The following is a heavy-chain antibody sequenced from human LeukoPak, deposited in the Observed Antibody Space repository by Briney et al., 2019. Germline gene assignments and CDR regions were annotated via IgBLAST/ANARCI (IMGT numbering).Heavy chain of an antibody. D-gene: IGHD3-16*01. CDR2: ISSSSSYI. CDR1: GFTFSSYS. J-gene: IGHJ4*02. Sequence: GGSLRLSCAASGFTFSSYSMNWVRQAPGKGLEWVSSISSSSSYIYYADSVKGRFTISRDNAKNSLYLQMNSLRAEDTAAYYCARESQGGLNYFDYWGQGTLVTVSS. V-gene: IGHV3-21*01. CDR3: ARESQGGLNYFDY.